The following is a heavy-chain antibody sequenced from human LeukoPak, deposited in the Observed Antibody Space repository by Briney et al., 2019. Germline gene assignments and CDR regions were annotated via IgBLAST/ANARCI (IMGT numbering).Heavy chain of an antibody. CDR3: ARLVPYVVVVAATLRTKDNWFDP. CDR2: IYYSGST. J-gene: IGHJ5*02. CDR1: GGSISSYY. D-gene: IGHD2-15*01. Sequence: KPSETPSLTCTVSGGSISSYYWSWIRQPPGKGLEWIGYIYYSGSTNYNPSLKSRVTISVDTSKNQFSLKLSSVTAADTAVYYCARLVPYVVVVAATLRTKDNWFDPWGQGTLVTVSS. V-gene: IGHV4-59*01.